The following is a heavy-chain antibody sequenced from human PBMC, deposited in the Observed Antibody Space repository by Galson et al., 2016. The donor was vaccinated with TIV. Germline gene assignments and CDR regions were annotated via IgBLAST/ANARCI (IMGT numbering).Heavy chain of an antibody. J-gene: IGHJ6*02. CDR2: ISDGGNT. D-gene: IGHD2-15*01. CDR3: ARDRVVDATYYYYYYGMDV. V-gene: IGHV3-66*02. Sequence: LRLSCAASGLSVSINYMTWVRRAPGKGLEWVSLISDGGNTYYPDSVKGRFTISRDNSKNTLYLQMNSLRVEDTAVYYCARDRVVDATYYYYYYGMDVWGQGTAVTVSS. CDR1: GLSVSINY.